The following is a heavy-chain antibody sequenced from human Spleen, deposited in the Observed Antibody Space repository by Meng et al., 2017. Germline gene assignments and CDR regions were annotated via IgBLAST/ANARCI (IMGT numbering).Heavy chain of an antibody. D-gene: IGHD1-1*01. CDR1: GYTFTNYA. CDR3: VRSDKGTTIPV. J-gene: IGHJ6*02. CDR2: INTNTGNP. V-gene: IGHV7-4-1*02. Sequence: QVQLVQSGSKLKRPGASVKVSCKASGYTFTNYAMNWVRQAPGQGLEWMGWINTNTGNPTYAQGLTGRFVFSLDTSVSTAYLQISSLKAEDTAIYYCVRSDKGTTIPVWGQGTTVTVSS.